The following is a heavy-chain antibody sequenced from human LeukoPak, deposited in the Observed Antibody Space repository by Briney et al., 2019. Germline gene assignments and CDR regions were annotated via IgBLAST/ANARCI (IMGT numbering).Heavy chain of an antibody. CDR1: GFTFSSYS. V-gene: IGHV3-48*04. J-gene: IGHJ6*03. CDR2: ISSSGSTI. D-gene: IGHD5-12*01. CDR3: ARVESDLWGVATILYYYMDV. Sequence: PGGSLRLSCAASGFTFSSYSMNWVRQAPGKGLEWVSYISSSGSTIYYADSVKGRFTISRDNAKNSLYLQMNSLRAEDTAVYYCARVESDLWGVATILYYYMDVWGKGTTVTVSS.